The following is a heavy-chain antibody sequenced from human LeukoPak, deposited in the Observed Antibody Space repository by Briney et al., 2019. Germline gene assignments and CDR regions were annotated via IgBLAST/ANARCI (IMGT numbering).Heavy chain of an antibody. CDR2: INHSGST. CDR1: GGSFSGYY. V-gene: IGHV4-34*01. J-gene: IGHJ3*02. Sequence: SETLSLTCAVYGGSFSGYYWSWIRQPPGKGLEWIGEINHSGSTNYNPSLKSRVTISVDTSKNQFSLKLSSVTAADTAVYYCARTTRQRHLLLLRGAAFDIWGQGTMVTVSS. D-gene: IGHD1-26*01. CDR3: ARTTRQRHLLLLRGAAFDI.